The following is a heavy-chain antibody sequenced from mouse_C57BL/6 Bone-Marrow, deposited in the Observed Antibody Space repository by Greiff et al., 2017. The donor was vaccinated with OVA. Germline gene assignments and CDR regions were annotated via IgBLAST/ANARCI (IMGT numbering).Heavy chain of an antibody. Sequence: VQLKESGPGLVKPSQSLSLTCSVTGYSITSGYYWNWIRQLPGNKLEWMGYISYDGSNNYNPSLKNRISITRDTSKNQFFLKLNSVTTEDTATYYCARDLCLGWYFDVWGTGTTVTVSS. J-gene: IGHJ1*03. CDR2: ISYDGSN. CDR1: GYSITSGYY. V-gene: IGHV3-6*01. D-gene: IGHD6-1*01. CDR3: ARDLCLGWYFDV.